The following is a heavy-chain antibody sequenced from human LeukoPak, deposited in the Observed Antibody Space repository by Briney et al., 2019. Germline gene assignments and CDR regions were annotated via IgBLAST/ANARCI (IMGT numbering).Heavy chain of an antibody. CDR3: AKGRGPSICHGMDV. D-gene: IGHD6-6*01. Sequence: TGGSLRLSCAASGFTFSSYAMSWVRRAPGRGLEWVSAIGGGGDSTYYADSVKGRFTITRDNSKNTLYLQMNSLRAEDTAVYYCAKGRGPSICHGMDVWGQGTTVTVSS. V-gene: IGHV3-23*01. CDR1: GFTFSSYA. CDR2: IGGGGDST. J-gene: IGHJ6*02.